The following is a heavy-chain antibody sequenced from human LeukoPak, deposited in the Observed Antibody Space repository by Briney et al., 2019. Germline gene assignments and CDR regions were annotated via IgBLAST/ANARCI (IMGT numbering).Heavy chain of an antibody. CDR2: ISSSGYTI. V-gene: IGHV3-48*03. CDR1: GFTFSSYE. Sequence: PGGSLRLSCAASGFTFSSYEMNWVRQAPGQGLEWVSYISSSGYTIYYADSVKGRFTISRDNAKNSLYLQMNSLRAEDTAVYYCAGAPSSASRLWFDPWGQGILVTVSS. CDR3: AGAPSSASRLWFDP. D-gene: IGHD3-22*01. J-gene: IGHJ5*02.